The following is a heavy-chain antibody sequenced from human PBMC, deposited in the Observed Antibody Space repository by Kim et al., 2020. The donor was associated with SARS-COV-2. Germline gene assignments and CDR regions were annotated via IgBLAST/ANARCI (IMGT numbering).Heavy chain of an antibody. D-gene: IGHD2-15*01. Sequence: SETLSLTCAVYGGSFSGYYWSWIRQPPGKGLEWIGEINHSGSTNYNPSLKSRVTISVDTSKNQFSLKLSSVTAADTAVYYCARGDRGPSDYWGQGTLVTVSS. J-gene: IGHJ4*02. CDR3: ARGDRGPSDY. CDR2: INHSGST. V-gene: IGHV4-34*01. CDR1: GGSFSGYY.